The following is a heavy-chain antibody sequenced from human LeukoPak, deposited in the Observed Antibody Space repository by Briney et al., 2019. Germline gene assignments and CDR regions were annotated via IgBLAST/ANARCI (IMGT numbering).Heavy chain of an antibody. CDR3: AREAGKGDFDY. V-gene: IGHV4-31*03. Sequence: SQTLSLTCTVSGGSISSGGYYWRWIRQHPGKGLEWIGYIYYSGSTYYNPSLKSRVTISVDTSKNQFSLKLSSVTAADTAVYYCAREAGKGDFDYWGQGTLVTVSS. J-gene: IGHJ4*02. CDR2: IYYSGST. CDR1: GGSISSGGYY.